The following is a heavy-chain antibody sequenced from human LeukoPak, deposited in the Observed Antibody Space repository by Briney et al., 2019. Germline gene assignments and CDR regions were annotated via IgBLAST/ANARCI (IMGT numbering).Heavy chain of an antibody. CDR1: GFTFSSYE. Sequence: GGSLRLSCAASGFTFSSYEMNWVRQAPGKGLEWVSYISSSGSTIYYADSVKGRFTISRDNAKNSLYLQMNSLRAEDTAVYYCARVQGDLKDAFDIWGQGTMVTVSS. V-gene: IGHV3-48*03. CDR3: ARVQGDLKDAFDI. D-gene: IGHD2-21*02. J-gene: IGHJ3*02. CDR2: ISSSGSTI.